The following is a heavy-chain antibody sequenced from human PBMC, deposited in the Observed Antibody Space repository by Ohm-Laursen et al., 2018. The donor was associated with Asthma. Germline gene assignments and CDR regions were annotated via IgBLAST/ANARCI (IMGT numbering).Heavy chain of an antibody. CDR3: ARGNLEGLQ. CDR1: GFTFSDYF. CDR2: IFPDGRHT. Sequence: SLRLSCAASGFTFSDYFMHWVRQRPGGELDWISHIFPDGRHTNYADSVKGRFTISRDDAKNTLYLQMNSLRADDSAVYYCARGNLEGLQWGQGTLVTVPS. V-gene: IGHV3-74*01. D-gene: IGHD5-24*01. J-gene: IGHJ4*02.